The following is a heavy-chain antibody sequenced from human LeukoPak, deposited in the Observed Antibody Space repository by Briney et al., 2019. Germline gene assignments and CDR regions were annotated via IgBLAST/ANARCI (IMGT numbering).Heavy chain of an antibody. J-gene: IGHJ4*02. CDR1: GFTFSSYA. Sequence: PGGSLRLSCAASGFTFSSYAMHWVRQAPGKGLEWVAVISYDGSNKYYADSVKGRFAISRDNSKNTLYLQMNSLRAEDTAVYYCARDAFIGQWGQGTLVTVSS. D-gene: IGHD2-15*01. CDR2: ISYDGSNK. CDR3: ARDAFIGQ. V-gene: IGHV3-30*09.